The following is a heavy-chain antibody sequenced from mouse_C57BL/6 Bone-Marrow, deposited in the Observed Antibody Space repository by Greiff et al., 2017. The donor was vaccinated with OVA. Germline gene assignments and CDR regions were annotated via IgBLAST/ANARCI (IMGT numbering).Heavy chain of an antibody. CDR1: GFNIKDYY. Sequence: VQLKESGAELVKPGASVKLSCTASGFNIKDYYMHWVKQRTEQGLEWIGRIDPEDGETKYAPKFQGKATITADTSSNTAYLQLSRLTSEDTAVYYCARAVTTVDEGDAMDYWGQGTSVTVSS. J-gene: IGHJ4*01. CDR2: IDPEDGET. CDR3: ARAVTTVDEGDAMDY. D-gene: IGHD1-1*01. V-gene: IGHV14-2*01.